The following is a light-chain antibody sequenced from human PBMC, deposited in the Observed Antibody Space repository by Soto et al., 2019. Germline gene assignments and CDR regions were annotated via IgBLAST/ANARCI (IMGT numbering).Light chain of an antibody. CDR3: QQYGSSSWT. Sequence: EVVLTDSTGTLSLSPGERATLSCRASQSVSSSYLAWYQQKPGQAPRLLIYGTSSRATGIPDRFSGSGSGTDFTLTISRLEPEDFAVYYCQQYGSSSWTFGQGTKV. CDR1: QSVSSSY. CDR2: GTS. V-gene: IGKV3-20*01. J-gene: IGKJ1*01.